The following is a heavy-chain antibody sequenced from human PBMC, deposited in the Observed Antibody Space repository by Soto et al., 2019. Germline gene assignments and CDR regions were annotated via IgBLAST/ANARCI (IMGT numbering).Heavy chain of an antibody. Sequence: GGSLRLSCAASGFIFSDYSMNWVRQAPGKGLEWVASINSNSGAIFYGDSVKGRFIISRDNTENSLFLQMNSMRAEDRDVYYSVRLTCPDSYSIGYSGLGTLVTVSS. CDR3: VRLTCPDSYSIGY. J-gene: IGHJ4*02. CDR1: GFIFSDYS. D-gene: IGHD2-21*01. CDR2: INSNSGAI. V-gene: IGHV3-21*01.